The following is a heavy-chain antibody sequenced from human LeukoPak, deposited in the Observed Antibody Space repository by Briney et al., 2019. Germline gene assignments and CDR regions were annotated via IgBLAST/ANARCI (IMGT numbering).Heavy chain of an antibody. D-gene: IGHD3-22*01. CDR3: ARVIDYDISGYYLGY. J-gene: IGHJ4*02. Sequence: PSETLSLTCSVSGGSIGSSSYFWGWIRQPPGKGLEWIGHIFYSGSTYYNPSLKSRVTISVDTSKNQFSLHLNPVTAADTATYYCARVIDYDISGYYLGYWGQGNRVTVSS. CDR1: GGSIGSSSYF. CDR2: IFYSGST. V-gene: IGHV4-39*01.